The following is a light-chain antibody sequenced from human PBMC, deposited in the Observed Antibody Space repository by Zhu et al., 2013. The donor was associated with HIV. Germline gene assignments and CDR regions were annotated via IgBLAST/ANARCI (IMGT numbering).Light chain of an antibody. CDR1: QSVSTH. CDR2: DAS. CDR3: QQYISWPFL. V-gene: IGKV3D-15*01. J-gene: IGKJ2*01. Sequence: EIVMTQSPATLSVSPGERVILSCRASQSVSTHLAWYQQKRGQAPRLLMYDASVRATGIPDRFSGSGSGTEFTLTISSLQSEDFAVYYCQQYISWPFLFGQGTTVEIK.